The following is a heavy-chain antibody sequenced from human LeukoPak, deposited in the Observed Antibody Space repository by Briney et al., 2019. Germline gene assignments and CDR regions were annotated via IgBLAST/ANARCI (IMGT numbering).Heavy chain of an antibody. CDR1: GYSFTSYY. CDR2: INPSAEST. J-gene: IGHJ6*04. CDR3: ARDVEDSLDV. Sequence: ASVKVSCKASGYSFTSYYMNWVRQAPGQGLEWMGIINPSAESTTYAQKFQGRVAMTRDMSTSTVYMELSSLRFEDTAVYYCARDVEDSLDVWGKGTMVTVSS. V-gene: IGHV1-46*01. D-gene: IGHD3-22*01.